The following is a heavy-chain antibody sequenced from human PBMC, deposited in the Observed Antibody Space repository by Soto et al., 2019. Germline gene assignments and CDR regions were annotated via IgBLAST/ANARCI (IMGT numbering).Heavy chain of an antibody. J-gene: IGHJ4*01. Sequence: GGSLRLSCAASGFTFSNAWINWVRQAPGKGLEWVGRIKSKSDGGTTDYAAPVKGRFAISRDDSKNLVYMQMNSLKTEDTAVYYCSTDSYINIIVVLFAYWGHGTLVTVSS. V-gene: IGHV3-15*07. D-gene: IGHD3-22*01. CDR2: IKSKSDGGTT. CDR3: STDSYINIIVVLFAY. CDR1: GFTFSNAW.